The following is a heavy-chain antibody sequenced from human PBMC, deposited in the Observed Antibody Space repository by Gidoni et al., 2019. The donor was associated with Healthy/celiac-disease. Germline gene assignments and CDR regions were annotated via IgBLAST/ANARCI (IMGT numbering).Heavy chain of an antibody. CDR1: GFTFSSYA. V-gene: IGHV3-23*01. CDR3: ASGPPYDFWSGYFLTWFDP. D-gene: IGHD3-3*01. CDR2: ISGSGGST. Sequence: EVQLLESGGGLVQPGGSLRLSCAASGFTFSSYAMRWVRQAPGKGLEWVSAISGSGGSTYYADSVKGRFTISRDNSKNTLYLQMNSLRAEDTAVYYCASGPPYDFWSGYFLTWFDPWGQGTLVTVSS. J-gene: IGHJ5*02.